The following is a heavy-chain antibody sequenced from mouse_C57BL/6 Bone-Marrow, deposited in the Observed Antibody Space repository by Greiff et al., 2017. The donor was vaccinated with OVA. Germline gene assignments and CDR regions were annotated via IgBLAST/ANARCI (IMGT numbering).Heavy chain of an antibody. D-gene: IGHD1-1*01. CDR2: ILPGSGST. J-gene: IGHJ1*03. V-gene: IGHV1-9*01. CDR3: ARSEYYGSSSYWYFDV. Sequence: VQGVESGAELLKPGASVKLSCKATGYTFTGYWIEWVKQRPGHGLEWIGEILPGSGSTNYNEKFKGKATFTADTSSNTAYMQLSSLTTEDSAIYYCARSEYYGSSSYWYFDVWGTGTTVTVSS. CDR1: GYTFTGYW.